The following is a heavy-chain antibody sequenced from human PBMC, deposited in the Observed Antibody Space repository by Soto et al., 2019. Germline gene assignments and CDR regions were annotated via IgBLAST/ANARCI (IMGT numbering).Heavy chain of an antibody. CDR2: ISGSGGST. CDR1: GFTFSSYA. J-gene: IGHJ4*02. D-gene: IGHD1-26*01. CDR3: ARRGSGSYYDS. Sequence: EVQLLESGGGLVQPGGSLRLSCAASGFTFSSYAMRWVRQAPVKGLEWVSAISGSGGSTYYADSVKGRFTISRDNSRNKLYLQMNSLRAEDTAVYYCARRGSGSYYDSWGQGTLVTVSS. V-gene: IGHV3-23*01.